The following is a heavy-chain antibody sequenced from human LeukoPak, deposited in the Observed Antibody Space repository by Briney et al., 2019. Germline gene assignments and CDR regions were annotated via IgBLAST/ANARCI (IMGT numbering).Heavy chain of an antibody. Sequence: GGSLTLSCAASGFTFSSYAMSWVRQAPGKGLEWVSAISGSGGSTYYADSVKGRFTISRDNSKNTLYLQMNSLRAEDTAVYYCAKAGWYQLLYYFDYWGQGTLATVSS. J-gene: IGHJ4*02. CDR3: AKAGWYQLLYYFDY. CDR2: ISGSGGST. D-gene: IGHD2-2*01. V-gene: IGHV3-23*01. CDR1: GFTFSSYA.